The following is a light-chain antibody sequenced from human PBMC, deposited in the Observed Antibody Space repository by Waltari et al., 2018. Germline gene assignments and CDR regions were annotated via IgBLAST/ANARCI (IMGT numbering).Light chain of an antibody. CDR3: CSRDTSGKHYV. Sequence: SSELTQEPAVSVALGQTVSSTCQGDSLRSYYASWYQQKPGQAPHFVLYDKANRPSGIPDRFSGSRSGDTASLTITGAQAEDEADYYCCSRDTSGKHYVFGAGTKVTVL. V-gene: IGLV3-19*01. J-gene: IGLJ1*01. CDR1: SLRSYY. CDR2: DKA.